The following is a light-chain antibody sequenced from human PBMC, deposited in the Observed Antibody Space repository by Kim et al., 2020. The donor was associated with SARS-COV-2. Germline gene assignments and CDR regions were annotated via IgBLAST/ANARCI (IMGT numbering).Light chain of an antibody. Sequence: GQRFTIPCSGSSSNIGSNYVYWYQQLQGTAPKLLIYRNNQRPSGVPDRFSGSKSGTSASLAISGLRSEDEADYYCAAWDDSLSAWVFGGGTQLTVL. J-gene: IGLJ3*02. CDR1: SSNIGSNY. V-gene: IGLV1-47*01. CDR3: AAWDDSLSAWV. CDR2: RNN.